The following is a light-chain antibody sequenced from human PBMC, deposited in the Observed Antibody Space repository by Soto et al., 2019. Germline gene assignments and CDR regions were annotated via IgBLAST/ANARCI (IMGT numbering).Light chain of an antibody. CDR2: GAS. CDR1: QNVRTNY. CDR3: QDYGSSVWT. V-gene: IGKV3-20*01. J-gene: IGKJ1*01. Sequence: EIVLTQSPGTLSLSPGERVTLSCRASQNVRTNYLAWYQQKPGQAPRLLIYGASTRASGIPERFSGSGSGTDFTLTISRLEPEDFAVYYCQDYGSSVWTFGQGTKVDIK.